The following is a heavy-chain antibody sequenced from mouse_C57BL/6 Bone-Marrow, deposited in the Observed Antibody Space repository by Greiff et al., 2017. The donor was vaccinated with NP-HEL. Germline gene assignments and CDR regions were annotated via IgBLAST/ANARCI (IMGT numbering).Heavy chain of an antibody. V-gene: IGHV1-64*01. CDR3: ARGLGPGFAY. J-gene: IGHJ3*01. Sequence: VKLQQPGAELVKPGASVKLSCKASGYTFTSYWMHWVKQRPGQGLEWIGMIHPNSGSTNYNEKFKSKATLTVDKSSSTAYMQLSSLTSEDSAVYYCARGLGPGFAYWGQGTLVTVSA. D-gene: IGHD4-1*01. CDR2: IHPNSGST. CDR1: GYTFTSYW.